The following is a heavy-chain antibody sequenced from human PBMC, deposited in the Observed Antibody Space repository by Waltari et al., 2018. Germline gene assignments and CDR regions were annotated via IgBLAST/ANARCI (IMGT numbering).Heavy chain of an antibody. CDR2: IGGSGAPI. J-gene: IGHJ6*02. Sequence: EVQLVESGGGLVQPGGSLRLSCAVSGFPLSNYEMNWVRQAPGKGLGWVSSIGGSGAPIFYADSVEGRFSVSRDNARDSVSLLMNSLRAEDTAIYYCVRGIAVWGQGTTVTVSS. V-gene: IGHV3-48*03. CDR3: VRGIAV. CDR1: GFPLSNYE.